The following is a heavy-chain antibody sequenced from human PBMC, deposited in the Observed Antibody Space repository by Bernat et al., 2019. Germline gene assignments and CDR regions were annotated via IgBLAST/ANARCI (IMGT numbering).Heavy chain of an antibody. CDR3: TRARRLGYDILTGYYPHFDY. J-gene: IGHJ4*02. Sequence: EVQLVESGGGLVQPGRSLRLSCTASGFTFGDYAMSWFRQAPGKGLEWVGFIRSKAYGGTTEYAASVKGRFTISRDDSKSIVYLQMNSLKTEDTAVYYCTRARRLGYDILTGYYPHFDYWGQGTLVTVSS. CDR1: GFTFGDYA. CDR2: IRSKAYGGTT. D-gene: IGHD3-9*01. V-gene: IGHV3-49*03.